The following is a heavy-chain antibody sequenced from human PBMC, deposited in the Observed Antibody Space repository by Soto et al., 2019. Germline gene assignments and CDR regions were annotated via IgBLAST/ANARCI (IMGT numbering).Heavy chain of an antibody. D-gene: IGHD3-10*01. Sequence: GGSLRLSCAASGFTFSSYAMHWVRQAPGKGLEWVAVISYDGSNKYYADSVKGRFTISRDNSKNTLYLQMNSLRAEDTAVYYCARDQDGGVLLWFGESQDYWGQGTLVTVSS. J-gene: IGHJ4*02. CDR3: ARDQDGGVLLWFGESQDY. CDR1: GFTFSSYA. CDR2: ISYDGSNK. V-gene: IGHV3-30-3*01.